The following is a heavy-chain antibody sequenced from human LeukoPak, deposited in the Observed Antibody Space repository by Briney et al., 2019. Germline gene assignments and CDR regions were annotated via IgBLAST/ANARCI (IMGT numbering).Heavy chain of an antibody. J-gene: IGHJ4*02. D-gene: IGHD3-22*01. CDR3: ARDTSGYRRGSFDY. CDR2: IYYSGST. Sequence: SETLSLTCTVSGGSINSYYWSWIRQPPGKGLEWIGYIYYSGSTNYNPSLKSRVTISLDTSNNQLSLKLSSVTAADTAAYYCARDTSGYRRGSFDYWGQGTLVTVSS. CDR1: GGSINSYY. V-gene: IGHV4-59*01.